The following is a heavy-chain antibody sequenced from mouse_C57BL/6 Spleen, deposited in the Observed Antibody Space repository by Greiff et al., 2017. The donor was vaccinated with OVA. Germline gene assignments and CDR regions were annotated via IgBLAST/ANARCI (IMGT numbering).Heavy chain of an antibody. CDR2: IDPSDSYT. Sequence: QVQLQQPGAELVMPGASVKLSCKASGYTFTSYWMHWVKQRPGQGLEWIGEIDPSDSYTNYNQKFKGKSTLTVDKSSSTAYMQLSSLTSEDSAVYYCASGGRGDYWGQGTSVTVSS. V-gene: IGHV1-69*01. CDR3: ASGGRGDY. CDR1: GYTFTSYW. J-gene: IGHJ4*01.